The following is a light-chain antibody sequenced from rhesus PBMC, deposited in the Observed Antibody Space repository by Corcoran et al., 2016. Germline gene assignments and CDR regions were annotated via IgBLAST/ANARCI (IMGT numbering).Light chain of an antibody. CDR1: EKVNNY. Sequence: DIQMTQSPSSLSASVGDRVTITLRASEKVNNYLNWYQQKPGKAPKLLIYKASTLQSGIPSRFSGSGAGTDYTFTSSSLQPEDVATYYCQHGYGSPTFGQGTKVEIK. CDR2: KAS. V-gene: IGKV1-74*01. J-gene: IGKJ1*01. CDR3: QHGYGSPT.